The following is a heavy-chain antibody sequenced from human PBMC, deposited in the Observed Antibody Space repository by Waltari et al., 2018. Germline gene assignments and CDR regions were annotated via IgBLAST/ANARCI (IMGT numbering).Heavy chain of an antibody. Sequence: EVQLVESGGGLVQPGGSLRLSCAASGFTFSSYWMHWVRQAPGKGLVWVSRINRDGSSTSYADSVKGRFTISRDNAKNTLYLQMNSLRAEDTAVYYCARDLEYSSSWYRYYYYYYMDVWGKGTTVTISS. J-gene: IGHJ6*03. CDR1: GFTFSSYW. D-gene: IGHD6-13*01. V-gene: IGHV3-74*01. CDR3: ARDLEYSSSWYRYYYYYYMDV. CDR2: INRDGSST.